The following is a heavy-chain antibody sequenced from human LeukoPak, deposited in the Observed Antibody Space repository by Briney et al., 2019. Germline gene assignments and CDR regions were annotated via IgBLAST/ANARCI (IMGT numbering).Heavy chain of an antibody. J-gene: IGHJ4*02. V-gene: IGHV4-34*01. CDR2: INHSGST. CDR1: GGSFSGYY. D-gene: IGHD3-10*01. Sequence: PSETLSLTCAVYGGSFSGYYWSWIRQPPGKGLEWIGEINHSGSTNYNPSLKSRVTISVDTSKNQFSLKLSSVTAADTAVYYCARVGTMVRGASWGQGTLVTVSP. CDR3: ARVGTMVRGAS.